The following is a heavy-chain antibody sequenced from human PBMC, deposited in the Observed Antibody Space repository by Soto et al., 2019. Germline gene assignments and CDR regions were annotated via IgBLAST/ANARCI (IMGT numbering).Heavy chain of an antibody. CDR2: ISRSSSDI. J-gene: IGHJ4*02. CDR3: AKDRADY. D-gene: IGHD3-10*01. CDR1: GFTFSDYY. Sequence: QVHLVESGGGLVKPGGSLRLSCAASGFTFSDYYMSWMRQAPGKGLEWIAYISRSSSDINYADSVKGRFTISRDNAKNSPYLQMNSLRAEDTVVYYCAKDRADYWGQGTPVTVSS. V-gene: IGHV3-11*05.